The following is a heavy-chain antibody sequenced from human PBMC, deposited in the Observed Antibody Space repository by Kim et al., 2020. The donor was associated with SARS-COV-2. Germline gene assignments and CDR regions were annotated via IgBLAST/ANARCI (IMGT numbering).Heavy chain of an antibody. V-gene: IGHV4-34*01. CDR2: INHSGNT. D-gene: IGHD6-13*01. CDR3: ARKGGWSGTGGYSSSWYGRSARNGAYNWFEP. J-gene: IGHJ5*02. CDR1: GGSFSGYY. Sequence: SETLSLTCAVYGGSFSGYYWNWIRQPPGKGLEWIGEINHSGNTNYNPSLKSRVTISVDTSKNQFSLKLSSVTAADTAVYYCARKGGWSGTGGYSSSWYGRSARNGAYNWFEPWGQGTLVTVSS.